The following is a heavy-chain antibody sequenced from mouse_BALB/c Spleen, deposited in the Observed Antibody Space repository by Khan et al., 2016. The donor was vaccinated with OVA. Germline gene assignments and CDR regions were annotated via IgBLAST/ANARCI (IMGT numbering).Heavy chain of an antibody. J-gene: IGHJ3*01. D-gene: IGHD2-14*01. CDR1: GYTFTSYT. V-gene: IGHV1-4*01. Sequence: VQLQQSGAELTRPGASVKMSCKASGYTFTSYTMHWVKQRPGQGLEWIGYINPVSDYTNYNQNFKDKATLTADKSSSTAYMQLRSLTSEDSAVYYCAKEGAYYMSDVWFAYWGQGTLVTVST. CDR3: AKEGAYYMSDVWFAY. CDR2: INPVSDYT.